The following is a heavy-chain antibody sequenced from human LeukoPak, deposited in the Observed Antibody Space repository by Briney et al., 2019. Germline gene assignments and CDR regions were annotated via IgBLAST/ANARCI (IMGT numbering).Heavy chain of an antibody. CDR2: VSSSSSYI. J-gene: IGHJ4*02. CDR1: GFTFSSYS. D-gene: IGHD5-24*01. V-gene: IGHV3-21*01. Sequence: GGSLRLSCVASGFTFSSYSMNWVRQAPGQGLEWVSSVSSSSSYIYYADSVRGRFTISRDNAKNSLSLQMNSLRAEDTAVYYCARDLLRQPMATINPFDYWGQGTLVSVSS. CDR3: ARDLLRQPMATINPFDY.